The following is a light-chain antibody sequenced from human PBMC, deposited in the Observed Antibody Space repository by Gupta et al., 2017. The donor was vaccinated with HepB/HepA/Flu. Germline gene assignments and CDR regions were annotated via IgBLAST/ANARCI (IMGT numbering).Light chain of an antibody. Sequence: QSALTQPASVSGSPGQSITISCTGTSSDVGSYNLVSWYQQHPGRAPKLMIYEVTKRPSGISNRFAGSKSGNTASPTISGIQAEDEADDDCCSYAGSSTFDVFGTGTRVTVL. CDR2: EVT. CDR3: CSYAGSSTFDV. J-gene: IGLJ1*01. V-gene: IGLV2-23*02. CDR1: SSDVGSYNL.